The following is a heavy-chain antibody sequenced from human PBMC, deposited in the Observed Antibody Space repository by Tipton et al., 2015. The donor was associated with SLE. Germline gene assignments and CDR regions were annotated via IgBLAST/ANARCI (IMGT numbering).Heavy chain of an antibody. D-gene: IGHD6-19*01. V-gene: IGHV3-48*03. J-gene: IGHJ4*02. CDR1: GFTFSSYE. CDR2: ISTSGYFI. CDR3: AGEGEYSSGWCDY. Sequence: QLVQSGGGLVQPGGSLRLSCAASGFTFSSYEMNWVRQAPGKGLEWVSYISTSGYFIYYADSVKGRFTISRDNAKNSLYLQMNSLRAEDTAVYYCAGEGEYSSGWCDYWGQGTLATVSS.